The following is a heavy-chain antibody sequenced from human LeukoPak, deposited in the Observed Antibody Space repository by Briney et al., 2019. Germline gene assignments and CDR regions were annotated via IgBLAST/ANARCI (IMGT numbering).Heavy chain of an antibody. D-gene: IGHD3-22*01. Sequence: GGSLRLSCAASGFTFSSYSMNWVRQAPGKGLEWVSSISSSSYIYYADSVKGRFTISRDNAKNSLYLQMNSLRAEDTAVYYCARDDDYDSSGPYYYYGMDVWGQGTTVTVSS. V-gene: IGHV3-21*01. CDR3: ARDDDYDSSGPYYYYGMDV. CDR1: GFTFSSYS. J-gene: IGHJ6*02. CDR2: ISSSSYI.